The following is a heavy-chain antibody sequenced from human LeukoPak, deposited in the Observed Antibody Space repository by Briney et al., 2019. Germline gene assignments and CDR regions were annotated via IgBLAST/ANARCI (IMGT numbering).Heavy chain of an antibody. CDR2: IKQDGSEK. Sequence: GGSLRLSCAASGFTISSYWMNWVRQAPGKGLEWVANIKQDGSEKYYVDSVKGRFTISRDNAKNSLYLQMNSLRAEDTAVYYCARVRGDSQYYYYYYGMDVWGQGTTVTVSS. CDR3: ARVRGDSQYYYYYYGMDV. CDR1: GFTISSYW. V-gene: IGHV3-7*01. D-gene: IGHD4-17*01. J-gene: IGHJ6*02.